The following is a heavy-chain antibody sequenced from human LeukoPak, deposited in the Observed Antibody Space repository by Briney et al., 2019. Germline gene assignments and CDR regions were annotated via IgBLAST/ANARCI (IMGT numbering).Heavy chain of an antibody. Sequence: SETLSLTCTVSGGSISSSSYYWGWIRQPPGKGLEWIGSIYYSGSTYYNPSLKSRVTISVDTSKNQFSLKLSSVTAADTAVYYCARHFNSLGAIDIWGQGKMVTVSS. CDR3: ARHFNSLGAIDI. CDR2: IYYSGST. J-gene: IGHJ3*02. D-gene: IGHD2-21*01. CDR1: GGSISSSSYY. V-gene: IGHV4-39*01.